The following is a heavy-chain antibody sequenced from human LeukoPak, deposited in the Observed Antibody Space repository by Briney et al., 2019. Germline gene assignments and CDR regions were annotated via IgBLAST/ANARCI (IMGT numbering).Heavy chain of an antibody. CDR3: AKVPTYYDFWSGYYEDY. J-gene: IGHJ4*02. CDR1: GFTFSSYA. Sequence: GGSLRLSCAASGFTFSSYAMSWVRQAPGKGLEWLSVISGGGGSTYYADSVKGRFTISRDNSKNTLYLQMNSLRAEDTAVYYCAKVPTYYDFWSGYYEDYWGQGSLVTVSS. CDR2: ISGGGGST. V-gene: IGHV3-23*01. D-gene: IGHD3-3*01.